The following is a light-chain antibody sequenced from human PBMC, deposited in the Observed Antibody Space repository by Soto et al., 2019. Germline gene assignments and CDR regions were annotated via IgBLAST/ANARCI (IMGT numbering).Light chain of an antibody. CDR1: QSVSSSY. V-gene: IGKV3-20*01. CDR3: QQYGSSPPLT. CDR2: GAS. Sequence: EIVLTQSPGTLSLSPGERATLSCRASQSVSSSYLAWYQQKPGQAPRLLIYGASSRATGIPDRFSGSGSGTVFTLTISRLEPEDFAVYYCQQYGSSPPLTFGQGTKVEIK. J-gene: IGKJ1*01.